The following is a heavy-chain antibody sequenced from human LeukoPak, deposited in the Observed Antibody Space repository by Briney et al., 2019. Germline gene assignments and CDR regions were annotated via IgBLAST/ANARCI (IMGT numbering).Heavy chain of an antibody. CDR3: ARDRFWSRSFKSGGPLHYFDY. V-gene: IGHV3-30-3*01. CDR1: GFTFSNYA. D-gene: IGHD1-14*01. J-gene: IGHJ4*02. CDR2: VSYDGDNE. Sequence: GRSLRLSCAASGFTFSNYAIHWVRQAPGKGLEWVAVVSYDGDNEHYADSVKGRFTISRDNSKNTLYLQMDSLRAEDTAVYHCARDRFWSRSFKSGGPLHYFDYWGQGTLVSVSS.